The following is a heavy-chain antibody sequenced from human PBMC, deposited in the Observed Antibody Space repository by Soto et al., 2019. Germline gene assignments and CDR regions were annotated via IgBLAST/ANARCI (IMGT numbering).Heavy chain of an antibody. D-gene: IGHD2-21*02. Sequence: QVQVVQSGPELKKPGASVKVSCKAQGYIFTKYGIGWVRQAPGHGLEWMGLINVFNGDRKVAQKFQDRVSMTTDTATDTAYMELKSLGAGDTAVYYCARLQLGGDRMLNWFDHWGKGPLVTVSS. CDR2: INVFNGDR. CDR1: GYIFTKYG. V-gene: IGHV1-18*01. J-gene: IGHJ5*02. CDR3: ARLQLGGDRMLNWFDH.